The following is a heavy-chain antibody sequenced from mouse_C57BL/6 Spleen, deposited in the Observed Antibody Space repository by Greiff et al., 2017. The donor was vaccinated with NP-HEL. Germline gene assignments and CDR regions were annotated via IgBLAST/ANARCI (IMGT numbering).Heavy chain of an antibody. CDR3: ARLDGSSYHWYFDV. Sequence: EVQLQESGPELVKPGASVKISCKASGYSFTGYYMNWVKQSPEKSLEWIGEINPSTGGTTYNQKFKAKATLTVDKSSSTAYMQLKSLTSEDSAVYYCARLDGSSYHWYFDVWGTGTTVTVSS. D-gene: IGHD1-1*01. J-gene: IGHJ1*03. V-gene: IGHV1-42*01. CDR2: INPSTGGT. CDR1: GYSFTGYY.